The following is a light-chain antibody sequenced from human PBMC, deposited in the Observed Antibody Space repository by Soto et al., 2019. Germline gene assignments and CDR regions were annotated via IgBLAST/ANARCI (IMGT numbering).Light chain of an antibody. CDR2: EVT. J-gene: IGLJ1*01. CDR3: SSYTSSSAYV. Sequence: QSALTQPASVSGSLGQSITISCTGTTSDVDYYDYVSWYQQHPGKAPKLMIYEVTNRPSGVSNRFSGSKSGNTASLTISGLQAEDESDYYCSSYTSSSAYVFGTGTKVTVL. V-gene: IGLV2-14*01. CDR1: TSDVDYYDY.